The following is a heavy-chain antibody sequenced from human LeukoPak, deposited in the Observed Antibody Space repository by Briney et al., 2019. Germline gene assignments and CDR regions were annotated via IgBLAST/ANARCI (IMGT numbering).Heavy chain of an antibody. CDR1: GGSFSGYY. CDR2: INHSGST. V-gene: IGHV4-34*01. D-gene: IGHD1-26*01. Sequence: PSETLSLTCAVYGGSFSGYYWSWIRQPPGKGLEWIGEINHSGSTNYNPSLKSRVTISVATSKSQFSLKLRSVTAADTAVYYCARGGLVESTLYYYYYGMDVWGKGTTVTVYS. J-gene: IGHJ6*04. CDR3: ARGGLVESTLYYYYYGMDV.